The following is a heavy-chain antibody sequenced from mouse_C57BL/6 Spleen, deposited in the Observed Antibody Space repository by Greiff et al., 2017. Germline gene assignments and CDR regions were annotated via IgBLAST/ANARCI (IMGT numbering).Heavy chain of an antibody. CDR1: GYAFSSSW. CDR3: ARNGWSFYAMDY. J-gene: IGHJ4*01. V-gene: IGHV1-82*01. Sequence: VKLQESGPELVKPGASVKISCKASGYAFSSSWMNWVKQRPGKGLEWIGRIYPGDGDTNYNGKFKGKATLTADKSSSTAYMQLSSLTSEDSAVYFCARNGWSFYAMDYWGQGTSVTVSS. CDR2: IYPGDGDT. D-gene: IGHD2-3*01.